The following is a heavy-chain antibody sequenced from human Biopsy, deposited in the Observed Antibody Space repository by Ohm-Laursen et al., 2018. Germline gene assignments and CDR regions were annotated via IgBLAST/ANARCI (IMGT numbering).Heavy chain of an antibody. D-gene: IGHD6-19*01. CDR1: GGSISGSS. J-gene: IGHJ3*02. V-gene: IGHV4-59*08. CDR2: ISYSRDT. CDR3: AKHGSGWTGDDAFHI. Sequence: SDTLSLTCTVSGGSISGSSWSWIRQAPGKGLEWIGYISYSRDTNYNPSLKSRITISVDTSKNHFSLKLTLVTAADTAVYYCAKHGSGWTGDDAFHIWGQGTMVTVPS.